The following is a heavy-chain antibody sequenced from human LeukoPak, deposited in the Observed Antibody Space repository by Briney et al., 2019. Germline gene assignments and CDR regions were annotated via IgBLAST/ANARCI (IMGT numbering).Heavy chain of an antibody. CDR3: ARGTRGQWLVFDY. Sequence: PGGSLRLSCAASGFTFSSYAMTGVRQAPGKGREGVSAISGSGRSTYYADSVKGRFAISRDNSKNTLHLEMNSLRAEDTAVYYCARGTRGQWLVFDYWGQGTLVTVSS. CDR2: ISGSGRST. D-gene: IGHD6-19*01. CDR1: GFTFSSYA. J-gene: IGHJ4*02. V-gene: IGHV3-23*01.